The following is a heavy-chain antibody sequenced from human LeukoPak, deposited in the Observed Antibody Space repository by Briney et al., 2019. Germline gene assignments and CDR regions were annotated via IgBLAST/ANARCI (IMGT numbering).Heavy chain of an antibody. CDR2: IYYSGST. J-gene: IGHJ4*02. Sequence: PSQTLSLTCTVSGGSISSGDYYWSWIRQPPWKGLEWIGYIYYSGSTYYNPSLKSRVTISVDTSKNQFSLKLSSVTAADTAVYYCARAIGDNGFDYWGQGTLVTVSS. CDR3: ARAIGDNGFDY. CDR1: GGSISSGDYY. D-gene: IGHD2-21*02. V-gene: IGHV4-30-4*08.